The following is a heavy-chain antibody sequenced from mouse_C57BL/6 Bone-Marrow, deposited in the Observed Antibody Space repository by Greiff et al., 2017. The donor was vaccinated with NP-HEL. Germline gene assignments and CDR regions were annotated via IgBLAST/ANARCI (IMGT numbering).Heavy chain of an antibody. CDR1: GFTFSDYY. J-gene: IGHJ3*01. CDR2: ISNGGGST. Sequence: EVMLVESGGGLVQPGGSLKLSCAASGFTFSDYYMYWVRQTPEKRLAWVAYISNGGGSTYYPDTVKGRFTISRDNAKNNLYLQMSHLKSEDTAMYYCAGNYEAYWGQGTLVTVSA. D-gene: IGHD2-1*01. CDR3: AGNYEAY. V-gene: IGHV5-12*01.